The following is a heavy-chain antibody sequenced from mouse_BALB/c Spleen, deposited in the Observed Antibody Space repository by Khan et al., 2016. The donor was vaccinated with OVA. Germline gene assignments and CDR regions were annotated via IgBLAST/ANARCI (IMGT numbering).Heavy chain of an antibody. J-gene: IGHJ2*01. CDR3: ARIKKIVATYFDY. D-gene: IGHD1-1*01. Sequence: QVQLMESGAELVKAGASVKMSCKASGYTFTSYWMLWVKQRLGQGFEWLAETNPTNGRTYYNEKFKSKATLTVDNSSSTAYMLFSGSSFEDSAVYYCARIKKIVATYFDYRSQGATLTVTS. CDR1: GYTFTSYW. V-gene: IGHV1S81*02. CDR2: TNPTNGRT.